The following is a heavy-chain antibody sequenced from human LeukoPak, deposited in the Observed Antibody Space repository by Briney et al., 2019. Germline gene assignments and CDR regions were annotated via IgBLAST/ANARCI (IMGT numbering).Heavy chain of an antibody. Sequence: SETLSLTCTVSGGSISSYYWSWIRQPPGKGLEWIGYIYYSGSTNYNPSLKSRVTISVDASKNQFSLKLSSVTAADTAVYYCASGGFGELFPSHHDAFDIWGQGTIVTVSS. D-gene: IGHD3-10*01. CDR3: ASGGFGELFPSHHDAFDI. J-gene: IGHJ3*02. CDR1: GGSISSYY. V-gene: IGHV4-59*01. CDR2: IYYSGST.